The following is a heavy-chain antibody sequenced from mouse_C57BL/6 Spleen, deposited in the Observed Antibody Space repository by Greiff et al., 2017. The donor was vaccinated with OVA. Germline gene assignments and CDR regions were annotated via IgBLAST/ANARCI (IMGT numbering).Heavy chain of an antibody. Sequence: QVQLQQPGAELVKPGASVKLSCKASGYTFTSYWMHWVKQRPGQGLEWIGMIHPNSGSTKYNEKFKSKATLTVDKSSSTAYMQLSSLTSEDSAVYYCARWGSSYGYWGQGTTLTVSS. D-gene: IGHD1-1*01. J-gene: IGHJ2*01. V-gene: IGHV1-64*01. CDR2: IHPNSGST. CDR1: GYTFTSYW. CDR3: ARWGSSYGY.